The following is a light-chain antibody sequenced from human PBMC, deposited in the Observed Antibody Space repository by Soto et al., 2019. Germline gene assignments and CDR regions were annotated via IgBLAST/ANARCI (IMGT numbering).Light chain of an antibody. CDR2: EVS. CDR1: CSDVGSYDL. CDR3: SSYAGSTTYVV. J-gene: IGLJ2*01. V-gene: IGLV2-23*02. Sequence: QSVLTQPASVSGSPGQSITISCTGTCSDVGSYDLVSWYQHHPGKAPKVMIYEVSKRPSGLSNRFSASKSGNTASLTISGLQAEDEADYYCSSYAGSTTYVVFGGGTKLTVL.